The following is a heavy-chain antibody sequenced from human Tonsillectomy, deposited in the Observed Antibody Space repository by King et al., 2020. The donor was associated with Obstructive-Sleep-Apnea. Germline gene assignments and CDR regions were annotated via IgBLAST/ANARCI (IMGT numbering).Heavy chain of an antibody. CDR3: ARDFYGDYFFDY. CDR2: IYYTGAT. CDR1: GGSISTSSYF. J-gene: IGHJ4*02. V-gene: IGHV4-39*07. Sequence: MQLQESGPGLVKPSETLSLTCIVSGGSISTSSYFLGWIRQPPGKGLELTGNIYYTGATYYNPSLKSRVTISVDTSKNQFSLRLRSVTAADTAVYYCARDFYGDYFFDYWGQGALVTVSS. D-gene: IGHD4-17*01.